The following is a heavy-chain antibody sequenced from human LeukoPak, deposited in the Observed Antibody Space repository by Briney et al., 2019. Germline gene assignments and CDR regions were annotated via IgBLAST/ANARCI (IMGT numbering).Heavy chain of an antibody. CDR3: AKDPGDYAILRYYFDY. Sequence: QPGGSLRLSCAASGFTFSSYAMSWVRQAPGKGLEWVAVISYDGSNKYYADSVKGRFTFSRDNSKNTLYLQMSSLRAEDTAVYYCAKDPGDYAILRYYFDYWGQGTLVTVSS. V-gene: IGHV3-30*18. D-gene: IGHD4-17*01. CDR1: GFTFSSYA. CDR2: ISYDGSNK. J-gene: IGHJ4*02.